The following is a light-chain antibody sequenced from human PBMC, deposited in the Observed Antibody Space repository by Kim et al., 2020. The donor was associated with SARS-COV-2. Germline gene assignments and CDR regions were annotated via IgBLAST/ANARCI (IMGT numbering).Light chain of an antibody. Sequence: QAGLTQPPSVSKGLRQTATLTCTGNSNNVGNQGAAWLQQHQGHPPKLLSYRNNNRPSGISERLSASRSGNTASLTITGLQPEDEADYYCSAWDSSLSALVFGGGTKRTVL. CDR1: SNNVGNQG. J-gene: IGLJ3*02. CDR2: RNN. CDR3: SAWDSSLSALV. V-gene: IGLV10-54*01.